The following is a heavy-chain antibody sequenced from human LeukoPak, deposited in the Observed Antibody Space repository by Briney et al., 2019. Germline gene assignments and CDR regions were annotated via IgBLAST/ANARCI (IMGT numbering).Heavy chain of an antibody. D-gene: IGHD1-26*01. CDR2: IYYSGST. CDR3: ARDTSGSYYFDY. J-gene: IGHJ4*02. CDR1: GGSISSGDYY. V-gene: IGHV4-30-4*01. Sequence: SETLSLTCTVSGGSISSGDYYWSWIRQPPGKVLEWIGYIYYSGSTYYNPSLKSRVTISVDTSKNQFSLKLSSVTAADTAVYYCARDTSGSYYFDYWGQGTLVTVSS.